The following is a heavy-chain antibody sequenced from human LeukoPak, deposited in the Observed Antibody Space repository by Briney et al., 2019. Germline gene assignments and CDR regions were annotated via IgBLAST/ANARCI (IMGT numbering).Heavy chain of an antibody. Sequence: GGSLRLSCAASGFTFSSYGMHWVRQAPGKGLEWVAVIWYDGSNKYYADSVKGRFTITRDNSKNTLYLQMNSLRAEDTAVYYCARGYSGYENYSYGMDVWGQGTTVTVSS. D-gene: IGHD5-12*01. V-gene: IGHV3-33*01. CDR2: IWYDGSNK. J-gene: IGHJ6*02. CDR3: ARGYSGYENYSYGMDV. CDR1: GFTFSSYG.